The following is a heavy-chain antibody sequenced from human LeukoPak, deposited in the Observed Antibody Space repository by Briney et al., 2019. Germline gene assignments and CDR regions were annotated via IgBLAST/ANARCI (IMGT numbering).Heavy chain of an antibody. J-gene: IGHJ5*02. CDR2: ISAYNGNT. CDR3: ARDSYLGYSNYGWFDP. D-gene: IGHD4-11*01. Sequence: EASVKVSCKASGYTFTSYGISWVRQAPGQGLEWMGWISAYNGNTNYAQKLQGRVTMTTDTSTSTAYMELRSLRSDDTAVYYCARDSYLGYSNYGWFDPWGQGTLVTVSS. CDR1: GYTFTSYG. V-gene: IGHV1-18*01.